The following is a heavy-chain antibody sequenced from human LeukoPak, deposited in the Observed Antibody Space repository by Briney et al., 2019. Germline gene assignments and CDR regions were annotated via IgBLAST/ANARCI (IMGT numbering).Heavy chain of an antibody. Sequence: SQTLSLTCAISGDSVSSNTAAWSWIRQSPSRGLEWLGRTYYRSKWYNDYAVSVKSRITINPDTSKSQFSLQLNSVTSEDTAVYYCARVKDYYDGSVYYFLDYWGQGSLVSVSS. CDR1: GDSVSSNTAA. D-gene: IGHD3-22*01. J-gene: IGHJ4*02. CDR2: TYYRSKWYN. CDR3: ARVKDYYDGSVYYFLDY. V-gene: IGHV6-1*01.